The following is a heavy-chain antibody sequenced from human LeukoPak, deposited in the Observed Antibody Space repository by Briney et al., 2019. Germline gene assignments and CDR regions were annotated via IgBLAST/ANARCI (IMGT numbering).Heavy chain of an antibody. CDR1: GFTFSSYA. V-gene: IGHV3-23*01. CDR2: ISSSAHST. J-gene: IGHJ6*02. D-gene: IGHD3-10*01. Sequence: GGSLRLSCAASGFTFSSYAMSWVRQAPGKGLEWFSGISSSAHSTYYADSVKGRFTISRDNSKNTLYLQMNSLRAEDTALYYCAKDYYGSGYYYYGLDVWGQGTTVTVSS. CDR3: AKDYYGSGYYYYGLDV.